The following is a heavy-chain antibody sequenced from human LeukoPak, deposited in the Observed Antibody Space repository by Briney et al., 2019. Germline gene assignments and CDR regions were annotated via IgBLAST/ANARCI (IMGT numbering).Heavy chain of an antibody. V-gene: IGHV4-39*01. J-gene: IGHJ5*02. D-gene: IGHD3-22*01. CDR1: GGSISSSSYY. CDR2: IYYSGST. Sequence: PSETLSLTCTVSGGSISSSSYYWGWIRQPPGKGLEWIGSIYYSGSTYYNPSLKSRVTISVDTSKNQFSLKLSSVTAADTAVYYCASHYYDRSDYIFPFDPWGQGTLVTVSS. CDR3: ASHYYDRSDYIFPFDP.